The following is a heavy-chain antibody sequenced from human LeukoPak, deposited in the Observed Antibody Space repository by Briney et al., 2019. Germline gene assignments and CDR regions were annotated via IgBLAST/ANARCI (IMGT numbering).Heavy chain of an antibody. CDR2: IWYDGSNK. Sequence: SGRSLRLSCAASGFTFSSYGMHWVRQAPGKGLEWVAVIWYDGSNKYYADSVKGRFTISRDNSKNTLYLQMNSLRAEDTAVYYCARDLSSGYYYDAFDVWGQGTMVTVSS. J-gene: IGHJ3*01. D-gene: IGHD3-22*01. V-gene: IGHV3-33*01. CDR1: GFTFSSYG. CDR3: ARDLSSGYYYDAFDV.